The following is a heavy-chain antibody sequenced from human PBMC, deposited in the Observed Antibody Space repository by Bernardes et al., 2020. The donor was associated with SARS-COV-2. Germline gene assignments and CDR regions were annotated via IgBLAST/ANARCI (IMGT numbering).Heavy chain of an antibody. CDR3: ARDRGEVQTLFVVVTGPQYFDF. J-gene: IGHJ4*02. CDR2: ISYSGSS. D-gene: IGHD3-3*01. V-gene: IGHV4-59*12. CDR1: GDSLSNSF. Sequence: SETLSLTCGVSGDSLSNSFWSWIRQSPGRGLEWIGSISYSGSSDYNPSLKSRVTISVDTSKSQFSLDLRSVTAADTAVYFCARDRGEVQTLFVVVTGPQYFDFWGQGTLVTVSS.